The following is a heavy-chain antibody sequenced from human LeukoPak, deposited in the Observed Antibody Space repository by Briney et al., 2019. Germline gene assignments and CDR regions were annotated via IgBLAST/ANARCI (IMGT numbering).Heavy chain of an antibody. Sequence: QPGRPLRLSCSASGFTFSSYGMHGVRQATGKGLEWVAVIWYDGSNKYYADSVKGRFTISRDNAKNSLYLQMNSLRAEDTAVYYCARRPDDYAGYYGMDVWGQGTTVTVSS. CDR1: GFTFSSYG. V-gene: IGHV3-33*01. D-gene: IGHD4-17*01. CDR2: IWYDGSNK. J-gene: IGHJ6*02. CDR3: ARRPDDYAGYYGMDV.